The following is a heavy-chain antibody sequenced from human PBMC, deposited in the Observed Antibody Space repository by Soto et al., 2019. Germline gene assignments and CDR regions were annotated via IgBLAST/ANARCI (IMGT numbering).Heavy chain of an antibody. D-gene: IGHD3-3*01. V-gene: IGHV3-30-3*01. J-gene: IGHJ4*02. Sequence: GGSLRLSCAASGFTFSSYAMHWVRQAPGKGLEWVAVISYDGSNKYYADSVKGRFTISRDNSKNTLYLQMNSLRAEDTAVYYCARDPVEEGPYYDFWSGYYLDYWGQGTLVTVSS. CDR2: ISYDGSNK. CDR1: GFTFSSYA. CDR3: ARDPVEEGPYYDFWSGYYLDY.